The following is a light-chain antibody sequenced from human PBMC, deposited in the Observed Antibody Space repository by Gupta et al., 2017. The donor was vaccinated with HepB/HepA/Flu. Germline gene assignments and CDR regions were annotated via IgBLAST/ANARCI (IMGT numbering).Light chain of an antibody. CDR1: SSDVGGFDY. J-gene: IGLJ2*01. CDR2: DVS. V-gene: IGLV2-14*01. CDR3: SSYTSGSTLVV. Sequence: QSALTQIASVSGSPGQSLTISCTGTSSDVGGFDYVSWYQQYPGKAPKVMIYDVSNRPSGVSNRFSGSKSGNTASLTISGLQAEDKADYYCSSYTSGSTLVVFGGGTKLTVL.